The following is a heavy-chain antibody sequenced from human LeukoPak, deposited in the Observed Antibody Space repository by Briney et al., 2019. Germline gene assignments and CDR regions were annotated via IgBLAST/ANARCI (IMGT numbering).Heavy chain of an antibody. CDR2: YSSNGGRT. J-gene: IGHJ4*01. D-gene: IGHD6-19*01. Sequence: RGSLRLSCSVSGFTFSNYAMHWVRQAPGKGLEYVSGYSSNGGRTYYADSVKGRFTISRDNSKNTMYVQMSTLRVEDTAVYYCVKDPHSSGRFYFDYWGQGTLVTVPS. V-gene: IGHV3-64*05. CDR3: VKDPHSSGRFYFDY. CDR1: GFTFSNYA.